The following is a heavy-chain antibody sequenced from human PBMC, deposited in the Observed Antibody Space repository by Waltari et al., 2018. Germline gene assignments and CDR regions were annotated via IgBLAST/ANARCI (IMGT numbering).Heavy chain of an antibody. D-gene: IGHD3-3*01. V-gene: IGHV4-31*03. J-gene: IGHJ4*02. CDR3: ARDRPLLHYDFWSGHYFDY. Sequence: QVQLQESGPGLVKPSQTLSLTCTVSGGSISSGGYYWSWIRQHPGKGLEWIGYIYYSGSTYYNPSLKSRVTISVDTSKNQCSLKLSSVTAADTAVYYCARDRPLLHYDFWSGHYFDYWGQGTLVTVSS. CDR2: IYYSGST. CDR1: GGSISSGGYY.